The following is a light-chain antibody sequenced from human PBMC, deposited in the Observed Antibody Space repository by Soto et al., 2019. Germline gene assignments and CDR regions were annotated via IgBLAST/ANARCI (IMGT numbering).Light chain of an antibody. CDR1: SSDVDDYKY. CDR3: SSYTSGSTYV. J-gene: IGLJ1*01. CDR2: EVS. V-gene: IGLV2-14*01. Sequence: QSVLTHPASVSGSSGQSITISCTGTSSDVDDYKYVSWYQQHPGKAPKLMIYEVSNRPSGVSSRFSGSQSGNTASLTISGLQADDEADYYCSSYTSGSTYVFASGTKVTVL.